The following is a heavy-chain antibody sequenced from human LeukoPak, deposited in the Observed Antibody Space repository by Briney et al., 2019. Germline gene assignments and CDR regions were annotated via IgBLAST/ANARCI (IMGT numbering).Heavy chain of an antibody. D-gene: IGHD3-16*01. CDR1: GASFRGYY. V-gene: IGHV4-34*01. CDR3: ARGGGEYYVYY. CDR2: TNHSGSQ. Sequence: SETLSLTCAVYGASFRGYYWSWVRQPPGKGMEWIGETNHSGSQNYHPPLKSQSTISVDPSKDQFSLKLSSVAAADTAVYYCARGGGEYYVYYWGQGTLVTVSS. J-gene: IGHJ4*02.